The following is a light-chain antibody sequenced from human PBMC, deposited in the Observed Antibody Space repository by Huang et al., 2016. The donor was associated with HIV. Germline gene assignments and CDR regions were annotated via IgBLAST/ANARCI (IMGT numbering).Light chain of an antibody. CDR3: QQYNNWPRT. Sequence: EIVMTQSPATLSVSPGERATLSCRASQNVSSNLAWYQQKPGQAPRRLIYGASTRATGIPARFSGSGSGTEFTLTISSLQSEDFAVYYCQQYNNWPRTFGQGTKVEIK. CDR2: GAS. V-gene: IGKV3-15*01. J-gene: IGKJ1*01. CDR1: QNVSSN.